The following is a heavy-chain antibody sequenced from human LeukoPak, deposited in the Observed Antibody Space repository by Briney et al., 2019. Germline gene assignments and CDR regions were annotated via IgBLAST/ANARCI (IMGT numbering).Heavy chain of an antibody. CDR2: IYPGDSDT. D-gene: IGHD3-10*01. J-gene: IGHJ4*02. Sequence: GESLKISCKGSGYSFTSYWIGWVRQMPGKGLEWMGIIYPGDSDTRYSPSFQGQVTISADKSISTAYLQWSSLKASDTAMYYCARTALVRGVEPYLDYWGQGTLVTVSS. CDR3: ARTALVRGVEPYLDY. V-gene: IGHV5-51*01. CDR1: GYSFTSYW.